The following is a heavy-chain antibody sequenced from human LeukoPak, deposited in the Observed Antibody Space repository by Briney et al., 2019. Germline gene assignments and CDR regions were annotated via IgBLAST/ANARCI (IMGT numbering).Heavy chain of an antibody. Sequence: SVTVSCKASGGTFSSYAISGVRQAPGQGLEWMGRIIPILGIANYAQKFQGRVTITADKSTSTAYMELSSLRSEDTAVYYCASFPDQTTFFDYWGQGTLVIVSS. CDR2: IIPILGIA. CDR3: ASFPDQTTFFDY. J-gene: IGHJ4*02. D-gene: IGHD4-11*01. CDR1: GGTFSSYA. V-gene: IGHV1-69*04.